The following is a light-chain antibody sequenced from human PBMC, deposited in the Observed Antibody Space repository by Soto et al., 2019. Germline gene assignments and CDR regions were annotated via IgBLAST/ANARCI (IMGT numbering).Light chain of an antibody. J-gene: IGKJ2*01. Sequence: EIVMTQSPAILSVSPGERATLSCRASQSVSGNLAWYKQTPGQPPRLLIYAATTRAPGVPDRFSGSGSGTDFSLTISSLQSEDFAVYYCQQYNNWPPETFGQGTKLEIK. CDR2: AAT. CDR1: QSVSGN. V-gene: IGKV3-15*01. CDR3: QQYNNWPPET.